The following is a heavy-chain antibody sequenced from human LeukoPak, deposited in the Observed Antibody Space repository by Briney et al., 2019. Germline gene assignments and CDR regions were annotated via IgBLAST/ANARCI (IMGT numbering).Heavy chain of an antibody. J-gene: IGHJ5*02. CDR1: GYSISSGYY. CDR2: IYHSGST. CDR3: ARASGYSYH. D-gene: IGHD5-18*01. Sequence: SETLSLTCTVSGYSISSGYYWGWIRQPPGKGLEWIGSIYHSGSTYYNQSLKRRVTIPVDTSKNQFSLKLSSVTAADTAVYYCARASGYSYHWGQGTLVTVSS. V-gene: IGHV4-38-2*02.